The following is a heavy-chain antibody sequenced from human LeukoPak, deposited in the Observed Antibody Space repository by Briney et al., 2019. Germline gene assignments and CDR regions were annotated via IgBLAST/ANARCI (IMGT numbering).Heavy chain of an antibody. CDR1: GFTFSSYS. CDR2: ISSSSSYI. V-gene: IGHV3-21*01. Sequence: PGGSLRLSCAASGFTFSSYSMNWVRQAPGKGLEWVSSISSSSSYIYYADSVKGRFTISRDNAKNSLYLQMNSLRAEDTAVYYCAVIVVVPAASFDAFDIWGQGTMVTVSS. J-gene: IGHJ3*02. D-gene: IGHD2-2*01. CDR3: AVIVVVPAASFDAFDI.